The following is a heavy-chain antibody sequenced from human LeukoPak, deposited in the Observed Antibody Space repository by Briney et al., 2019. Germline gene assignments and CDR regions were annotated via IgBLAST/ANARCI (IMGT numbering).Heavy chain of an antibody. CDR1: GFTFSSYS. Sequence: GGSLRLSCAASGFTFSSYSMNWVRQAPGKGLEWVSSISSSSSYIYYADSVKGRFTISRDNAKNSLYLQMNSLRAEDTAVYYCARDPAQSGIAAAGPDGGQGTLVTVSS. CDR3: ARDPAQSGIAAAGPD. J-gene: IGHJ4*02. V-gene: IGHV3-21*01. D-gene: IGHD6-13*01. CDR2: ISSSSSYI.